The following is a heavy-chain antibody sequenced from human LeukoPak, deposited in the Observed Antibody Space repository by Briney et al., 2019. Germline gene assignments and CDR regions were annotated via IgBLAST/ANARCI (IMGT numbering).Heavy chain of an antibody. CDR1: GYTFTSYG. D-gene: IGHD2-2*01. Sequence: ASVKVSCKASGYTFTSYGISWVRQAPGQGLEWMGWNSAYNGNTNYAQKLQGRVTMTTDTSTSTAYMELRSLRSDDTAVYYCARPIVVVPAALGFDYWGQGTLVTVSS. V-gene: IGHV1-18*01. J-gene: IGHJ4*02. CDR3: ARPIVVVPAALGFDY. CDR2: NSAYNGNT.